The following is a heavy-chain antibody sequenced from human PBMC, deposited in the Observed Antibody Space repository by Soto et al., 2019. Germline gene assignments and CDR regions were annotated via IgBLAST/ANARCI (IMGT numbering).Heavy chain of an antibody. Sequence: PGESLKISCKASGYSFTTDWIGWVRQMPGKGLEWMGIIYPGDSDNRYSPCFQGQVTISVAKSISTAYLQLSSLKASDTGMYYCARYWPSYSSNYFRCMDVWGQGTKVTVSS. D-gene: IGHD5-18*01. CDR2: IYPGDSDN. CDR3: ARYWPSYSSNYFRCMDV. V-gene: IGHV5-51*01. CDR1: GYSFTTDW. J-gene: IGHJ6*02.